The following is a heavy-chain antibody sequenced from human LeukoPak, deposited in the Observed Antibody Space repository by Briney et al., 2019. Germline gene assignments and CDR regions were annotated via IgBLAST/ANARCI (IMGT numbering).Heavy chain of an antibody. V-gene: IGHV3-30*02. Sequence: GGSLRLSCAASGFTFSSYGMHWVRQAPGKGLEWVAFIRYDGSNKYYADSVKGRFTISRDNSKNTLPLQVSSLRAEDTAIYYCAKGLKTAVGPYKGYHYYMDVWGKGTTVTVSS. D-gene: IGHD5-18*01. CDR1: GFTFSSYG. J-gene: IGHJ6*03. CDR3: AKGLKTAVGPYKGYHYYMDV. CDR2: IRYDGSNK.